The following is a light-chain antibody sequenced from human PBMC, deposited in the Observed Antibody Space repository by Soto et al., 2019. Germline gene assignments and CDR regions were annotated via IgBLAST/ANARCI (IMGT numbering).Light chain of an antibody. CDR2: AAS. CDR1: QGIRSF. V-gene: IGKV1-9*01. J-gene: IGKJ1*01. Sequence: DIQLTQSPSFLSASVGDRVTITCRASQGIRSFLAWYQQKPGKAPKLLIYAASTLQSGVPSRFSGSGSGTEFALTISSLQPEDFATYYCQQPNSYPRTFGQGTKVEIK. CDR3: QQPNSYPRT.